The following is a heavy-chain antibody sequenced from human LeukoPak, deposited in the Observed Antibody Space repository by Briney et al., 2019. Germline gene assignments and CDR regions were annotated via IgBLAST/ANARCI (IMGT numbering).Heavy chain of an antibody. V-gene: IGHV3-23*01. J-gene: IGHJ3*02. D-gene: IGHD1-26*01. CDR1: GFTFSSYA. CDR2: ISGSGGST. CDR3: AKDVIRYSGIQGAFDI. Sequence: GGSLRLSCAASGFTFSSYAMSWVRQAPGKGLEWVPAISGSGGSTYYADSVKGRFTISRDNSKNTLYLQMNSLRAEDTAVYYCAKDVIRYSGIQGAFDIWGQGTMVTVSS.